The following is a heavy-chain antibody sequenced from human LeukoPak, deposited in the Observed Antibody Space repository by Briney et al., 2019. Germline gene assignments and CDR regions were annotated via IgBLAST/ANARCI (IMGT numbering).Heavy chain of an antibody. Sequence: SVKLSCKGSGYTFTSYSISWGRQAPGPRLEWMGWISTYNGKRNYAQKFQGRVIMTTETSTNTTYMALNSLRSHASAVSSCTTLPCYDTSAYYVYWGQGTLVTVSS. J-gene: IGHJ4*02. CDR3: TTLPCYDTSAYYVY. CDR1: GYTFTSYS. D-gene: IGHD3-22*01. V-gene: IGHV1-18*01. CDR2: ISTYNGKR.